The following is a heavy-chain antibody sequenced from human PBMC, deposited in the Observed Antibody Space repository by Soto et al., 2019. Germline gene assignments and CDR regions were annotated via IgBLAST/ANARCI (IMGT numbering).Heavy chain of an antibody. D-gene: IGHD5-12*01. CDR3: AREGYGERKSWFDP. V-gene: IGHV4-59*01. J-gene: IGHJ5*02. CDR1: GGSISSYY. Sequence: TVSGGSISSYYWSWIRQPPGKGLEWIGYIYYSGSTNYNPSLKSRVTISVDTSKNQFSLKLSSVTAADTAVYYCAREGYGERKSWFDPWGQGTLVTVSS. CDR2: IYYSGST.